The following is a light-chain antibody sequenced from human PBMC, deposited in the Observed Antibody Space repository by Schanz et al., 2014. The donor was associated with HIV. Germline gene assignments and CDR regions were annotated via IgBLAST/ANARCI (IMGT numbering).Light chain of an antibody. CDR1: QAISTY. V-gene: IGKV1-9*01. J-gene: IGKJ2*01. CDR3: QQLNSV. CDR2: AAS. Sequence: IHLTQSPSSLSASVGDRVTITCRASQAISTYLAWYQQNPGKAPKLLIYAASTLQSGVPSRFSGSGSGTDFTLTISSLQPEDFATYYCQQLNSVFGQGTKLEIK.